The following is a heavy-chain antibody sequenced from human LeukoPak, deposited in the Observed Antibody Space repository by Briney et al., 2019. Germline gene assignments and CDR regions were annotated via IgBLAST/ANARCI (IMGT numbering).Heavy chain of an antibody. D-gene: IGHD4-23*01. J-gene: IGHJ4*02. Sequence: PGRSLRLSCAASGFTFSSYGMHWVRQAPGKGLEWVAVNWYDGSNKYYADSVKGRFTISRDNSKNTLYLQMTSLRAEDTAVYYCAKDYGGNYFDYWGQGTLVTVSS. CDR1: GFTFSSYG. CDR3: AKDYGGNYFDY. V-gene: IGHV3-33*06. CDR2: NWYDGSNK.